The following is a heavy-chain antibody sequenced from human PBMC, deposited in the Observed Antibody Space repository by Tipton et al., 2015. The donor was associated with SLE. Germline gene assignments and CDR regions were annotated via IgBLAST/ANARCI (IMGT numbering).Heavy chain of an antibody. CDR3: ASPMSYPRGY. V-gene: IGHV4-39*01. J-gene: IGHJ4*02. Sequence: TLSLTCTVSGGSISSSSYYWGWIRQPPGKGLEWVGSIYYSGYTYYNPSLKSRLTISVDTSKNQFSLKLSSVTAADTAVYYCASPMSYPRGYWGQGTLVTVSS. CDR2: IYYSGYT. CDR1: GGSISSSSYY. D-gene: IGHD3-10*01.